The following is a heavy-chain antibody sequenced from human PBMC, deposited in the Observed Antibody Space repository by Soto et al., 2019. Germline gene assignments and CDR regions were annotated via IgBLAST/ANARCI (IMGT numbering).Heavy chain of an antibody. Sequence: GGSLRLSCAGSGFTFSSYEMNCVRHSPGKGLEWVSYIGTSGKTIYYADSVRGRFTISRDNAKNSLYLQMNSLRAEDTAVYFCARDPAIYSGKFDYGLDVWGRGTTVTVSS. CDR1: GFTFSSYE. CDR3: ARDPAIYSGKFDYGLDV. J-gene: IGHJ6*02. CDR2: IGTSGKTI. V-gene: IGHV3-48*03. D-gene: IGHD4-4*01.